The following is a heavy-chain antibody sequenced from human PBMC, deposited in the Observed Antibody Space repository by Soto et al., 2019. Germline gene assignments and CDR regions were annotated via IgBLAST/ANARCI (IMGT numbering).Heavy chain of an antibody. D-gene: IGHD3-3*01. CDR2: IWYDGSNK. J-gene: IGHJ2*01. CDR1: GFTFSSYG. CDR3: ARGPDKLLGYDFWSGYHWYFDF. V-gene: IGHV3-33*01. Sequence: QVQLVESGGGVVQPGRSLRLSCAASGFTFSSYGMHWVRQAPGKGLEWVAVIWYDGSNKYYADSVKGRFTISRDNSKNTVYLQMNRLSAEVMAVYSCARGPDKLLGYDFWSGYHWYFDFWGRGTLVTVSS.